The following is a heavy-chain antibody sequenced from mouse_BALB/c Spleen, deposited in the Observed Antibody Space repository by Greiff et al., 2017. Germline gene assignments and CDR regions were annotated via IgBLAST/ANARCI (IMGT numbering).Heavy chain of an antibody. CDR2: INPYNGDT. CDR1: GYSFTGYF. D-gene: IGHD2-4*01. V-gene: IGHV1-37*01. Sequence: EVQLQQSGPELVKPGAPVKISCKASGYSFTGYFMNWVKQSHGKSLEWIGRINPYNGDTFYNQKFKGKATLTVDKSSSTAHMELLSLTSEDSAVYYCGRDFYDYDDGAWFAYWGQGTLVTVSA. CDR3: GRDFYDYDDGAWFAY. J-gene: IGHJ3*01.